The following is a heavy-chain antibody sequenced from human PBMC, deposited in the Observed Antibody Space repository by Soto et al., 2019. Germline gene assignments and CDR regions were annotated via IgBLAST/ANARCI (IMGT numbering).Heavy chain of an antibody. J-gene: IGHJ4*02. D-gene: IGHD2-21*02. CDR2: INAGNGNT. CDR1: GYTFTSYA. CDR3: ARSIVVVTALDY. Sequence: QVQLVQSGAEEKKPGASVKVSCKASGYTFTSYAMHWVRQAPGHRLEWMGGINAGNGNTKYSQKFQGRVTITRDTAASTAYLELSSLRSEDTAVYYCARSIVVVTALDYWGQGTLVTVSS. V-gene: IGHV1-3*05.